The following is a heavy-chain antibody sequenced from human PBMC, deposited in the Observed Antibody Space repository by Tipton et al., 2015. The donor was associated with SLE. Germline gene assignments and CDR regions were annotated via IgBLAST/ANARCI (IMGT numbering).Heavy chain of an antibody. CDR1: GFTFSSYD. V-gene: IGHV3-13*01. CDR2: IDTAGDT. D-gene: IGHD3-10*01. CDR3: ARGPHHSEESGSAWYFDL. J-gene: IGHJ2*01. Sequence: SLRLSCAASGFTFSSYDMHWVRQATGKGLEWVSGIDTAGDTYYPGSVKGRFTISRENAKNSLYLQMNSLRVEDTAVYYCARGPHHSEESGSAWYFDLWGLGTLVTVSS.